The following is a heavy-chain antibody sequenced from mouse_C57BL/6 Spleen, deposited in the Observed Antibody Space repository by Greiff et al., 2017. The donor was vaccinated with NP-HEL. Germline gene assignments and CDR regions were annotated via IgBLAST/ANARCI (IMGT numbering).Heavy chain of an antibody. CDR3: AAVVAHFFDYYAMDY. J-gene: IGHJ4*01. Sequence: QVQLQQPGAVLVKPGASVKLSCKASGYTFTSYWMHWVKQRPGQGLEWIGMIYPNSGSTNYNEKFKSKAALTVDKSSSTAYMQLSRLTSEDSSVYFCAAVVAHFFDYYAMDYWGQGTSVTVSS. CDR2: IYPNSGST. V-gene: IGHV1-64*01. D-gene: IGHD1-1*01. CDR1: GYTFTSYW.